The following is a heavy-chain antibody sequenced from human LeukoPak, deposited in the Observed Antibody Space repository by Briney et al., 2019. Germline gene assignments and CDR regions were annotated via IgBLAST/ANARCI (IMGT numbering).Heavy chain of an antibody. CDR2: IRSSSTTV. Sequence: GGSLRLSCEASGFSFSAYSMSWVRQAPGKGLEWISYIRSSSTTVYYADSVKGRFTISRDNAENSMYLQMNSLRVEDTAVYFCARDSRSHCGTDACYGPYFDYWGQGTLVAVSS. D-gene: IGHD2-2*01. CDR3: ARDSRSHCGTDACYGPYFDY. CDR1: GFSFSAYS. V-gene: IGHV3-48*01. J-gene: IGHJ4*02.